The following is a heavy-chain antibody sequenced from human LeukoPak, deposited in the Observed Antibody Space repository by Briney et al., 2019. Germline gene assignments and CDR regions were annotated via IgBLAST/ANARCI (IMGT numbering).Heavy chain of an antibody. CDR1: GGSISSGGYS. CDR2: IYYSGST. D-gene: IGHD6-6*01. J-gene: IGHJ4*02. CDR3: ARGGIAARASFDY. Sequence: SETLSLTCTVSGGSISSGGYSWSWIRQHPGKGLEWIGYIYYSGSTYYNPSLKSRVTISVDTSKNQFSLKLSSVTAADTAVYYCARGGIAARASFDYWGQGTLVTVSS. V-gene: IGHV4-31*03.